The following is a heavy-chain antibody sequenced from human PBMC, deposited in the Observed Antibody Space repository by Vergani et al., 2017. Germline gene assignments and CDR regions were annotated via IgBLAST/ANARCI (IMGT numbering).Heavy chain of an antibody. CDR2: IYYSGST. Sequence: QLQLQESGPGLVKPSETLSLTCTVSGGSISSSSYYWGWIRQPPGKGLEWIGSIYYSGSTYYNPSLKSRVTISVDTSKNQFSLKLSSVTAADTAVYYCARELRFLEWFYYYYMDVWGKGTTVTVSS. CDR3: ARELRFLEWFYYYYMDV. J-gene: IGHJ6*03. CDR1: GGSISSSSYY. V-gene: IGHV4-39*02. D-gene: IGHD3-3*01.